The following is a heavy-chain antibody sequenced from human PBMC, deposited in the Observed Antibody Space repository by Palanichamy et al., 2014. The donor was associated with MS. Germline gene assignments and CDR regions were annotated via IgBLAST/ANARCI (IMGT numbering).Heavy chain of an antibody. V-gene: IGHV1-46*01. D-gene: IGHD3-10*01. CDR1: GYTFTSYY. CDR3: ARVSFTYYYGSGSPPFDY. J-gene: IGHJ4*02. Sequence: QVQLVQSGAEVKKPGASVKVSCKASGYTFTSYYMHWVRQAPGQGLEWMGIINPSGGSTSYAQKFQGRVTMTRDTSTSTVYMELSSLRSEDTAVYYCARVSFTYYYGSGSPPFDYWGRGTLVTVSS. CDR2: INPSGGST.